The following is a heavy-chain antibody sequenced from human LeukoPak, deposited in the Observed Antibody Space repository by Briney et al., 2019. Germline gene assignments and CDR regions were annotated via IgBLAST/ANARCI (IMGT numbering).Heavy chain of an antibody. CDR3: ARDGRYCSSTSCFRRSGMDV. CDR1: GFTFSSYG. Sequence: QAGRSLRLSCAASGFTFSSYGMHWVRQAPGKGLEWVAVIWYDGSNKYYADSVKGRFTISRDNSKNTLYLQMNSLRAEDTAVYYCARDGRYCSSTSCFRRSGMDVWGQGTTVTVSS. D-gene: IGHD2-2*01. CDR2: IWYDGSNK. V-gene: IGHV3-33*01. J-gene: IGHJ6*02.